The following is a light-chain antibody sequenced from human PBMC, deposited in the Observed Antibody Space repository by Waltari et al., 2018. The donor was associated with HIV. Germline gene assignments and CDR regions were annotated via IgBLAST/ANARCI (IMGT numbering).Light chain of an antibody. Sequence: QSGLTQPPLVSAAPGQRVTISCSGTRSNIGYNSVSLYQQLPGAAPKLLIYVNDKRPSGIPDRFSASKSGTSVTLCITGLQTGYEATYYCGTWDNGLSEVLFGGGTKLTVL. CDR2: VND. CDR3: GTWDNGLSEVL. V-gene: IGLV1-51*01. J-gene: IGLJ2*01. CDR1: RSNIGYNS.